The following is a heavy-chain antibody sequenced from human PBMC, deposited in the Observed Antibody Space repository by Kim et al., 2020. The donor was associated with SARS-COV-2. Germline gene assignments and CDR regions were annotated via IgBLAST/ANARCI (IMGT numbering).Heavy chain of an antibody. J-gene: IGHJ4*02. D-gene: IGHD4-4*01. CDR3: AGRSYSTKLDC. V-gene: IGHV3-74*01. Sequence: YAESVEGRFTVSRDNAKNTLYLQMDSLRDEDTSVYQCAGRSYSTKLDCWGQGALITVST.